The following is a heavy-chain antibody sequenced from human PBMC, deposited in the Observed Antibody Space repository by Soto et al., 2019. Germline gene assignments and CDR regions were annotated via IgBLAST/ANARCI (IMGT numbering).Heavy chain of an antibody. CDR2: IKSKTDGGTT. D-gene: IGHD2-2*01. V-gene: IGHV3-15*01. CDR1: GFTFSNAW. J-gene: IGHJ6*02. Sequence: EVQLVESGGGLVKPGGSLRLSCAASGFTFSNAWMSWVRQAPGKGREWVGRIKSKTDGGTTDYAAPVKGRFTISRDDYKNTLYLQMNSLKTEDTAVYYCTTDPSQIVVVPAASIYYYYGMDVWGQGTTVTVSS. CDR3: TTDPSQIVVVPAASIYYYYGMDV.